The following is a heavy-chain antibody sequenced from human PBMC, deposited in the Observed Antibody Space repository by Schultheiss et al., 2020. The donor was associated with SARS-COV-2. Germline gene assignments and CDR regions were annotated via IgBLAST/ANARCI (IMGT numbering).Heavy chain of an antibody. Sequence: GESLKISCGVSGFTFTRYWMHWVRLLPGKGLECVSLVSSDGDITSYADSVRGRFTISRDNAKNTVYLQLSNLRADDAAVYYCVSGYDTTGSRGGYWGQGTLVTVSS. J-gene: IGHJ4*02. V-gene: IGHV3-74*01. D-gene: IGHD3-22*01. CDR1: GFTFTRYW. CDR2: VSSDGDIT. CDR3: VSGYDTTGSRGGY.